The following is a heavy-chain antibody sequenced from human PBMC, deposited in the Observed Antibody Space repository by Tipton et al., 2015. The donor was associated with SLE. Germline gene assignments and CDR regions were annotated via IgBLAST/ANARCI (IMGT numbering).Heavy chain of an antibody. J-gene: IGHJ4*02. CDR2: ISAYNGNT. CDR3: ARDLSGSYYEGIDY. CDR1: GYTFTSYG. D-gene: IGHD1-26*01. V-gene: IGHV1-18*01. Sequence: QSGAEVKKPGASVKVSCKASGYTFTSYGISWVRQAPGQGLEWMGWISAYNGNTNYAQKIQGRVTMTTDTSTSTAYIELRSLRSDDTAMYYCARDLSGSYYEGIDYWGQGTLVTVSS.